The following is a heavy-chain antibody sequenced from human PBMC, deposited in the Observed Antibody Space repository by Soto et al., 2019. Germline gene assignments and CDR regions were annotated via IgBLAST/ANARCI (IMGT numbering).Heavy chain of an antibody. J-gene: IGHJ6*02. Sequence: EVKLLESGGGLVQPGGSLRLSCAASGFTFSSCAMGWVRQAPGKGLEWVSDIIDRGGSTYYADSVKGRFTISRDNSKSTLYLQMNSLRAEDTALYYCAKGRSYYYYYGVDVWGQGTTVTV. CDR2: IIDRGGST. V-gene: IGHV3-23*01. CDR3: AKGRSYYYYYGVDV. CDR1: GFTFSSCA.